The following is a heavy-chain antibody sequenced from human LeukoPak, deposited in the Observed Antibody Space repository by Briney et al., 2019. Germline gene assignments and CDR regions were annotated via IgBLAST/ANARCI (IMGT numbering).Heavy chain of an antibody. V-gene: IGHV3-11*01. J-gene: IGHJ4*02. CDR2: ISTGGYTL. CDR1: GFIFSDHH. Sequence: PGGSLRLFCTASGFIFSDHHVKWLGQARGKGAEGVAYISTGGYTLHFADSVRGQFTISRHNGKKSVYLQMKSLTAEDTAVYYCAGGLDIAVAGPGGYFDYWGQGTLVTVSS. D-gene: IGHD6-19*01. CDR3: AGGLDIAVAGPGGYFDY.